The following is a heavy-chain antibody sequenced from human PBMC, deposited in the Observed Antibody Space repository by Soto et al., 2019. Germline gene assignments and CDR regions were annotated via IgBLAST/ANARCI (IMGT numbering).Heavy chain of an antibody. D-gene: IGHD6-13*01. J-gene: IGHJ4*02. V-gene: IGHV4-34*01. CDR3: ARVGSSWFFDY. CDR2: INHSGST. CDR1: GGSFSGYY. Sequence: SETLSLTCAVYGGSFSGYYWSWIRQPPGKGLEWIGEINHSGSTNYNPSLKSRVTISVDTSKNQFSLKLSSVTAADTAVYYCARVGSSWFFDYWGQGTLVTVSS.